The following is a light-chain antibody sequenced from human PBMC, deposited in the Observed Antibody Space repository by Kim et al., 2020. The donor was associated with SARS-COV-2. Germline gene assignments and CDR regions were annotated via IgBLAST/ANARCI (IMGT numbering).Light chain of an antibody. CDR2: DVS. CDR3: SSYTSSSTYV. V-gene: IGLV2-14*01. J-gene: IGLJ1*01. Sequence: QSALTQPASVSGSPGQSITISCTGTSSDVGGYNYVSWYQQHPGKAPKLMIYDVSKRPSGVSNRFSGSKSGNTASLTISGLQAADEADYYCSSYTSSSTYVFGTGTKSPS. CDR1: SSDVGGYNY.